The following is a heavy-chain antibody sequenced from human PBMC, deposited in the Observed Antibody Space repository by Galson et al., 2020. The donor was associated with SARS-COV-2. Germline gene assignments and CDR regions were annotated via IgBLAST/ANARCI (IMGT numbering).Heavy chain of an antibody. V-gene: IGHV4-30-2*01. CDR3: ARTLSGSGARGGLDV. CDR1: GGSVTTGAYS. CDR2: IFHTGTT. Sequence: ETSETLSLTCTVSGGSVTTGAYSWSWIRQPPGKGPEWIGYIFHTGTTSYNPSLESRVTISLERSQNQFSLRLNSVTAADTAVYYCARTLSGSGARGGLDVWGQGRTVTVSS. J-gene: IGHJ6*02. D-gene: IGHD2-15*01.